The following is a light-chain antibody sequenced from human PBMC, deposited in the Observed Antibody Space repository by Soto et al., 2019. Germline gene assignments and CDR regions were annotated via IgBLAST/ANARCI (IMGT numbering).Light chain of an antibody. Sequence: DIQMTQSPSSLSASVGDRVTITCRASQSISSYLNWYQQKPGKAPKLLIYAASSLQSGVPSRFSGSGSGTDFTLTISSLQPEDFATYYCQQKGTLGQGTKVDIK. CDR1: QSISSY. CDR2: AAS. V-gene: IGKV1-39*01. CDR3: QQKGT. J-gene: IGKJ1*01.